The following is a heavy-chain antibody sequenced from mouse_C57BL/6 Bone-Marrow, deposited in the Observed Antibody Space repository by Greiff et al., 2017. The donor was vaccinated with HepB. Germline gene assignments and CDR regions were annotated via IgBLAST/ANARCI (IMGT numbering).Heavy chain of an antibody. Sequence: EVQLQQSVAELVRPGASVKLSCTASGFNIKNTYMHWVKQRPEQGLEWIGRIDPANGNTKYAPKFQGKATITADTSSNTAYLQLSSLTSEDTAIYYCAKIPFYYYGSSLFAYWGQGTLVTVSA. J-gene: IGHJ3*01. CDR3: AKIPFYYYGSSLFAY. CDR2: IDPANGNT. D-gene: IGHD1-1*01. CDR1: GFNIKNTY. V-gene: IGHV14-3*01.